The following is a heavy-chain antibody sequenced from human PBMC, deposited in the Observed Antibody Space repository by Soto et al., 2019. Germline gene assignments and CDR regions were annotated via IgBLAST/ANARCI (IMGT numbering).Heavy chain of an antibody. CDR1: GGSISSGGYS. V-gene: IGHV4-30-2*01. CDR3: AREGGRQGDWGAFDI. Sequence: QLQLQESGSGLVKPSQTLSLTCAVSGGSISSGGYSWSWIRQPPGKGLEWIGYIYHSGSTYYNPSLKSRVTISVDRSKNQFSLKLSSVTAADTAVYYCAREGGRQGDWGAFDIWGQGTMVTVSS. J-gene: IGHJ3*02. CDR2: IYHSGST. D-gene: IGHD3-16*01.